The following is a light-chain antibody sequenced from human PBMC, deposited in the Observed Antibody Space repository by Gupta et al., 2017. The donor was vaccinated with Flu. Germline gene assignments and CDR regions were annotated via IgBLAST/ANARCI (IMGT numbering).Light chain of an antibody. V-gene: IGLV2-8*01. J-gene: IGLJ2*01. CDR2: EVS. CDR1: NSDIGAYKY. CDR3: SSYAGNIRIL. Sequence: APTPPPSASASRGHPVTISCSGTNSDIGAYKYVSWYQQHPGKAPNLIISEVSKRPSGVPNRFSGSKSGNTASLTVSGLQPEDEADYYGSSYAGNIRILFGGGTKVTV.